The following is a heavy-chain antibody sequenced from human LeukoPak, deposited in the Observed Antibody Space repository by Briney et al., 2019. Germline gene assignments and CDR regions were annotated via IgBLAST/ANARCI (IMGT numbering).Heavy chain of an antibody. CDR1: GFTFSSYS. J-gene: IGHJ4*02. CDR2: ISSSSSYI. V-gene: IGHV3-21*01. CDR3: ARVVVATSLRLYYFDY. D-gene: IGHD2-15*01. Sequence: GGSLRLSCAASGFTFSSYSMNWVRQAPGKGLEWVSSISSSSSYIYYADSVKGRFTISRDNAKNSLYLQMNSLRAEDTAVYYCARVVVATSLRLYYFDYWGQGTLVTVSS.